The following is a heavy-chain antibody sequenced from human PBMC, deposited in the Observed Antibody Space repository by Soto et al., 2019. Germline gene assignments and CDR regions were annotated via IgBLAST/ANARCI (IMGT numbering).Heavy chain of an antibody. CDR1: GYSFTSYW. D-gene: IGHD2-15*01. CDR3: GRDYSGYYGMDV. V-gene: IGHV5-10-1*01. CDR2: IDPSDSYT. Sequence: LGESLKISCKGSGYSFTSYWISWVRQMPGKGLEWMGRIDPSDSYTNYSPSFQGHVTISADKSISTAYLQWSSLKASDTAMYYCGRDYSGYYGMDVWGQGTTVTVSS. J-gene: IGHJ6*02.